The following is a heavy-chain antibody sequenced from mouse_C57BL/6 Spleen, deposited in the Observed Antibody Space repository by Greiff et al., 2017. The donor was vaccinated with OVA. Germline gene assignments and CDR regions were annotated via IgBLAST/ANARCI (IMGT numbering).Heavy chain of an antibody. V-gene: IGHV3-6*01. CDR1: GYSITSGYY. CDR2: ISYDGSN. CDR3: ARSNYHFDY. J-gene: IGHJ2*01. D-gene: IGHD2-5*01. Sequence: VQLKESGPGLVKPSQSLSLTCSVTGYSITSGYYWNWIRQFPGNKLEWMGYISYDGSNNYNPTLKNRISITRDTSKNQFFLKLNSVTTEDTATYYCARSNYHFDYWGQGTTLTVSS.